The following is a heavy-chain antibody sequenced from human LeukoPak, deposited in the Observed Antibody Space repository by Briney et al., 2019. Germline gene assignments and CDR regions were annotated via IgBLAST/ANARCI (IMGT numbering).Heavy chain of an antibody. Sequence: SETLSHTYTVSGGSMSRHYGIWMRQPPGKGLEWIGYISYSGSTNFNPSLKSRVTISVDTSKNQFSLKLSSVTAADTAVYYCAGEGTRGTHLYFCLLWRRGTLVTVSS. CDR3: AGEGTRGTHLYFCLL. D-gene: IGHD1-1*01. CDR2: ISYSGST. CDR1: GGSMSRHY. V-gene: IGHV4-59*11. J-gene: IGHJ4*02.